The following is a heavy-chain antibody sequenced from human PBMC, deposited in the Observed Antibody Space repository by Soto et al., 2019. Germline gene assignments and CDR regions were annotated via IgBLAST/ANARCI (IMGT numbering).Heavy chain of an antibody. CDR3: ARGLLLWFGELEYYFDY. CDR1: GGSISNYY. V-gene: IGHV4-59*01. Sequence: PSETLSLTCTVSGGSISNYYWSWIRQPPGKGLEWIGYIYYSGSTNYNPSLKSRVTISVDTSKNQFSLKLSSVTAADTAVYYCARGLLLWFGELEYYFDYWGQGTLVTVSS. D-gene: IGHD3-10*01. J-gene: IGHJ4*02. CDR2: IYYSGST.